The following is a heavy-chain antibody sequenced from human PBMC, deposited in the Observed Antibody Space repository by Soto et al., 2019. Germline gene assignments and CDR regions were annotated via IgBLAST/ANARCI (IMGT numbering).Heavy chain of an antibody. D-gene: IGHD4-17*01. CDR1: GFTFSASG. J-gene: IGHJ5*02. CDR2: VSSDGSTK. Sequence: QVQLVESGGGVVQPGRSLRLSCAVSGFTFSASGMHWVRQAPGRGLEWVAFVSSDGSTKYFGDSVKGRFTASRDNSKNTLYLQMNSLRPEDTAVYYCAKVPIVATVTAWWFDPWGQGTLVTVSS. CDR3: AKVPIVATVTAWWFDP. V-gene: IGHV3-30*18.